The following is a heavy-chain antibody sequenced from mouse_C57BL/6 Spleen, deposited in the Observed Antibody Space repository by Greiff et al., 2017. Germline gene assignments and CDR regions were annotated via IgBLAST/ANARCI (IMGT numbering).Heavy chain of an antibody. V-gene: IGHV1-81*01. Sequence: QVQLQQSGAELARPGASVKLSCKASGYTFTSYGISWVKQRTGQGLEWIGEIYPRSGNTYYNEKFKGKATLTADKSSSTAYMELRSLTSEDSAVYFCARLGYDGYDRDYYAMGYWGQGTSVTVSS. J-gene: IGHJ4*01. D-gene: IGHD2-2*01. CDR2: IYPRSGNT. CDR1: GYTFTSYG. CDR3: ARLGYDGYDRDYYAMGY.